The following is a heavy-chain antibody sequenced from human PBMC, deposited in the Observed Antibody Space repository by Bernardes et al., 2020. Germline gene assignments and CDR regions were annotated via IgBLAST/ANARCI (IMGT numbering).Heavy chain of an antibody. V-gene: IGHV4-34*01. CDR2: INYSGST. CDR1: GGSFSAYY. J-gene: IGHJ4*02. D-gene: IGHD6-13*01. CDR3: ARENRWYVDY. Sequence: SETLSLTCAVYGGSFSAYYWSWIRQPPGTGLEWIGEINYSGSTQYSPSLKSRVTISVDTSKNQLSLKLSSVTAADTAVYYCARENRWYVDYWGQGTLVTVSS.